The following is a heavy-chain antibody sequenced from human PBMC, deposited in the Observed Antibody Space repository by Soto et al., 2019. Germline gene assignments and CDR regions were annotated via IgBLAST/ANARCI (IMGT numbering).Heavy chain of an antibody. CDR2: IIPIFGTA. Sequence: SVKVSCKAAGGTFSSYAIGWVRQAPGQGLEWMGGIIPIFGTANYAQKFQGRVTITADESTSTAYMELSSLRSEDTAVYYCARVLAVAARGDYYYYGLDVWGQGTTVTVSS. CDR1: GGTFSSYA. CDR3: ARVLAVAARGDYYYYGLDV. J-gene: IGHJ6*02. D-gene: IGHD6-19*01. V-gene: IGHV1-69*13.